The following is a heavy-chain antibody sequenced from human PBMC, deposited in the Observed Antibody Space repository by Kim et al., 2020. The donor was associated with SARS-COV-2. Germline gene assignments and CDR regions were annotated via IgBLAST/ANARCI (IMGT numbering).Heavy chain of an antibody. Sequence: SVKVSCKASGGTFSSYAISWVRQAPGQGLEWMGGIIPIFGTANYAQKFQGRVTITADESTSTAYMELSSLRSEDTAVYYCARVATYYYDSSGRGNYYYYGMDVWGQGTTVTVSS. D-gene: IGHD3-22*01. J-gene: IGHJ6*02. CDR2: IIPIFGTA. CDR1: GGTFSSYA. V-gene: IGHV1-69*13. CDR3: ARVATYYYDSSGRGNYYYYGMDV.